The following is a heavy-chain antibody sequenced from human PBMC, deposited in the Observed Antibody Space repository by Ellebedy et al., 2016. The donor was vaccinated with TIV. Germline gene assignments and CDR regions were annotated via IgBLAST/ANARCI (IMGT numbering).Heavy chain of an antibody. CDR2: INPNSGGT. CDR1: RYTFTGYY. Sequence: ASVKVSXKASRYTFTGYYMHWVRQAPGQGLEWMGWINPNSGGTNYAQKFQGWVTMTRDTSISTAYMELSRLRSDDTAVYYCARDRDFWSGLPTYYFDYWGQGTLVTVSS. CDR3: ARDRDFWSGLPTYYFDY. D-gene: IGHD3-3*01. V-gene: IGHV1-2*04. J-gene: IGHJ4*02.